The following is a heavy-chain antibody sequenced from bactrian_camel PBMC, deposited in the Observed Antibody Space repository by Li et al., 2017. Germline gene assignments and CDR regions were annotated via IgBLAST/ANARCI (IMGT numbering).Heavy chain of an antibody. V-gene: IGHV3-3*01. Sequence: HVQLVESGGGSVQAGGSLRLSCVASGLKIKTAGCRGWFRQAPGQERVAVAATYRSGGGTWYGSPVKGRFTISHDNSKNTAYLQMNSLKPEDTAMYYCAAGWVTGPISGTLKAEGYRYWGQGTQVTVS. D-gene: IGHD6*01. CDR3: AAGWVTGPISGTLKAEGYRY. CDR2: TYRSGGGT. J-gene: IGHJ4*01. CDR1: GLKIKTAG.